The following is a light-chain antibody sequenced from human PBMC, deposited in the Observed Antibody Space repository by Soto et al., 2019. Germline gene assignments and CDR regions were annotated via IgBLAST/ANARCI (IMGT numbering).Light chain of an antibody. Sequence: EIVLTQSPGALSLSPGEGATLSCRASQAVISGYLAWYQQKPGQAPRLLMYGVSSRPTGISDRFSGSGSGTEFTLTITRLEPEDFALYYYQQYGCPPFNFGQGTKLQIK. CDR3: QQYGCPPFN. CDR2: GVS. CDR1: QAVISGY. V-gene: IGKV3-20*01. J-gene: IGKJ2*01.